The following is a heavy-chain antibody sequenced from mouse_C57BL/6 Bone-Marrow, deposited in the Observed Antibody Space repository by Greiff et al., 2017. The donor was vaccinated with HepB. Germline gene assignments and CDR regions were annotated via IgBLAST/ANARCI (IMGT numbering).Heavy chain of an antibody. V-gene: IGHV1-9*01. CDR2: ILPGSGST. CDR1: GYTFTGYW. D-gene: IGHD1-1*01. CDR3: ASLIYYYGSRGNFDY. J-gene: IGHJ2*01. Sequence: QVQLKQSGAELMKPGASVKLSCKATGYTFTGYWIEWVKQRPGHGLEWIGEILPGSGSTNYNEKFKGKATFTADTSSNTAYMQLSSLTTEDSAIYYCASLIYYYGSRGNFDYWGQGTTLTVSS.